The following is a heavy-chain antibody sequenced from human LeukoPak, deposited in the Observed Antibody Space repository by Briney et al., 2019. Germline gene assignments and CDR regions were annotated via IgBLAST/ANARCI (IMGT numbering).Heavy chain of an antibody. Sequence: KVSCKASGXXXXXYYXXWVRXXPXQGXEXXGRINPNSGGTNYAQRFQGRVTMTRDTSISTAYMELSRLRSDDTAVYYCARRRIYDSNAFDIWGQGTMVTVFS. J-gene: IGHJ3*02. CDR3: ARRRIYDSNAFDI. V-gene: IGHV1-2*06. D-gene: IGHD3-22*01. CDR2: INPNSGGT. CDR1: GXXXXXYY.